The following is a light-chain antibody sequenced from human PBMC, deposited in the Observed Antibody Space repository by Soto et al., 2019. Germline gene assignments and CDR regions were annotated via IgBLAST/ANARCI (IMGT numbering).Light chain of an antibody. V-gene: IGKV3-20*01. J-gene: IGKJ5*01. CDR1: QSVSSSY. CDR2: GAS. Sequence: EIVLTQSPGTLSLSPGERATLSCRASQSVSSSYLAWYQQKPGQAPRLLIYGASSRATGIPDRFSGSGSGTDFTLTISSLEPEDFAVYYCQQYGAPKVPFGQGTRLEI. CDR3: QQYGAPKVP.